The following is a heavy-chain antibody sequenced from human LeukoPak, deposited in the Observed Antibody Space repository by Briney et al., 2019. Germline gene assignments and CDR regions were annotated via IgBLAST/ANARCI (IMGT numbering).Heavy chain of an antibody. Sequence: GASVKVSCKASAYTFTGYYMHWVRQAPGQGLEWMGWIYPNSGGTNYAQKFQGRVTMTRDTSTSTVYMELSSLRSDDTAVYYCARTRKLSDGFDIWGRGTNVTVSS. CDR2: IYPNSGGT. J-gene: IGHJ3*02. V-gene: IGHV1-2*02. CDR1: AYTFTGYY. CDR3: ARTRKLSDGFDI. D-gene: IGHD2-2*01.